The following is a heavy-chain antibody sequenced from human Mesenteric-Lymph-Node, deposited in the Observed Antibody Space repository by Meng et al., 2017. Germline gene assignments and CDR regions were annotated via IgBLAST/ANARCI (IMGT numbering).Heavy chain of an antibody. J-gene: IGHJ4*02. CDR2: IYSGGIT. V-gene: IGHV3-53*01. Sequence: GESLKISCAASGFSVSSNYMSWVRQAPGKGLQWVSVIYSGGITYYADPVKGRFTISRDNSKNTLYLQMDSLGAEDTAVYYCAKGSLAYCSGTTCYPFDYWGQGALVNVSS. D-gene: IGHD2-15*01. CDR3: AKGSLAYCSGTTCYPFDY. CDR1: GFSVSSNY.